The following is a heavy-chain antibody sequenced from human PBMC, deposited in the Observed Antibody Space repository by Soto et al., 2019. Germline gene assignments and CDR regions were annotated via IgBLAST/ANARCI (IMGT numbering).Heavy chain of an antibody. D-gene: IGHD3-3*01. V-gene: IGHV5-51*01. CDR3: ARHLKRGPSGYPNWFDP. J-gene: IGHJ5*02. Sequence: GESLKISCKGSGYSFTSYWIGWVRQMPGKGLEWMGIIYPGDSDTRYSPSFQGQVTISADKSISTAYLRWSSLKASDTAMYYCARHLKRGPSGYPNWFDPWGQGTLVTVSS. CDR2: IYPGDSDT. CDR1: GYSFTSYW.